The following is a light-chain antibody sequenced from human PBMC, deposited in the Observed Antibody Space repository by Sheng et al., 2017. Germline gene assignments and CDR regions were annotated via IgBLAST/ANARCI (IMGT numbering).Light chain of an antibody. CDR2: DAS. CDR3: QQRSTWPIT. V-gene: IGKV3D-20*02. J-gene: IGKJ5*01. Sequence: EIVLTQSPGTLSLSPGERATLSCRASQSVSSSYLAWYQQKPGQAPRLLISDASNRVTGIPARFSGSGSGTDFTLTISSLEPEDFAVYHCQQRSTWPITFGQGTRLEIK. CDR1: QSVSSSY.